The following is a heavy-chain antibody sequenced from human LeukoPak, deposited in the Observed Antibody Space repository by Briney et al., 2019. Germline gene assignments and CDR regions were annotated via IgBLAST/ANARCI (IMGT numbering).Heavy chain of an antibody. D-gene: IGHD3-22*01. CDR3: ARGRRNTMIVVVITTGYYYHMDV. CDR1: GYTFTSYD. Sequence: ASVKVSCKASGYTFTSYDINWVRQATGQGLEWMGWMNPNSGNTGYAQKFQGRVTMTRNTSISTAYMELSSLRSEDTAVYYCARGRRNTMIVVVITTGYYYHMDVWGKGTTVTVSS. V-gene: IGHV1-8*01. CDR2: MNPNSGNT. J-gene: IGHJ6*03.